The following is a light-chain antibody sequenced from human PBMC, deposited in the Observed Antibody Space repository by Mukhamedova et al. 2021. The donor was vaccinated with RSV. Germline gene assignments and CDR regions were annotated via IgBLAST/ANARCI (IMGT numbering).Light chain of an antibody. CDR3: QVWDGNSDHVV. Sequence: YMGKPGQTPHLVMYYTSDRPSGIPERFSGTTSETTATLTISRVEAGDEADYYCQVWDGNSDHVVFGGGTKLTVL. V-gene: IGLV3-21*04. CDR2: YTS. J-gene: IGLJ2*01.